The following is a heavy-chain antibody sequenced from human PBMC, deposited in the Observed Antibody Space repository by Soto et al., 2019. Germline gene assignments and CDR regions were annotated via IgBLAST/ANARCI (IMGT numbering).Heavy chain of an antibody. CDR1: GFTFSSYD. CDR3: AREGERGSGDSVDALDI. CDR2: IDIAGNT. V-gene: IGHV3-13*01. Sequence: PGGSLRLSCAASGFTFSSYDMHWVRQATGKGLEWVSAIDIAGNTYYPGSVKGRFTISRENGKNSLYLQMSSLRAGDTAVYYCAREGERGSGDSVDALDIWGQGTLVTVS. J-gene: IGHJ3*02. D-gene: IGHD1-1*01.